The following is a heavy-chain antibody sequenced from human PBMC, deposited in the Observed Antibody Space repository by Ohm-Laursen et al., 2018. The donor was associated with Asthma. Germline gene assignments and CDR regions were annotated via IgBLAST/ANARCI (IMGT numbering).Heavy chain of an antibody. CDR3: ARGAFYYESTGYYFFDH. CDR2: IYYSGLT. Sequence: SQTLSLTCTVSGDSINSGNNYWSWIRQHPGKGLEWIGYIYYSGLTYSNPSLRSRVIISVDTSKNQFSLNLTSVTAADTVVYYCARGAFYYESTGYYFFDHWGQGALVTVSS. CDR1: GDSINSGNNY. J-gene: IGHJ4*02. D-gene: IGHD3-22*01. V-gene: IGHV4-31*03.